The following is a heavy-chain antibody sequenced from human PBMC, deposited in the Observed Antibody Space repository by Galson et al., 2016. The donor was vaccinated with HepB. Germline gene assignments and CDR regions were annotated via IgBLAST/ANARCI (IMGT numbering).Heavy chain of an antibody. CDR3: ARRLAAGTLSWFDP. D-gene: IGHD6-13*01. J-gene: IGHJ5*02. CDR1: GGSVSGTEYY. Sequence: ETLSLTCNVSGGSVSGTEYYWGWIRQPPGRGLEWIGSLYYGGSTNYNPSLETRVTISVDTSKNHLSLSLSSVTAADTAIYYCARRLAAGTLSWFDPWGQGTLVTVSS. CDR2: LYYGGST. V-gene: IGHV4-39*01.